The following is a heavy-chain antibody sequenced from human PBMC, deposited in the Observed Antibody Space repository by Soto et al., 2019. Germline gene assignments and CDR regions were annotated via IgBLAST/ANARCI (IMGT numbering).Heavy chain of an antibody. Sequence: SETLSLTCTVSGGSISNSSYYWGWIRQPPGKGLEWIGSIYYSGSTYYNPSLKSRVTISVDTSKNQFSLKLSSVTAADTAVYYCARRPPHYFDYWGQGTLVTVSS. CDR2: IYYSGST. V-gene: IGHV4-39*01. CDR1: GGSISNSSYY. J-gene: IGHJ4*02. CDR3: ARRPPHYFDY.